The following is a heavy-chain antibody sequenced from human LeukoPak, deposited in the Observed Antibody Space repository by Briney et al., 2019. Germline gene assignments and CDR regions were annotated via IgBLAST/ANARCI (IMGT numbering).Heavy chain of an antibody. CDR1: GYSISSGYY. CDR2: IYHSGST. J-gene: IGHJ6*03. D-gene: IGHD4-17*01. V-gene: IGHV4-38-2*02. Sequence: EPSETLSLTCTVSGYSISSGYYWGWIRQPPGQGLEWIGSIYHSGSTYYNPSLKSRVTISVDTSKNQFSLKLSSVTAADTAVYYCARVYGDFINYYYYYMDVWGKGTTVAVSS. CDR3: ARVYGDFINYYYYYMDV.